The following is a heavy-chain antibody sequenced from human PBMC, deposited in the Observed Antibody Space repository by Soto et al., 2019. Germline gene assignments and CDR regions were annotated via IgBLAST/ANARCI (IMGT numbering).Heavy chain of an antibody. J-gene: IGHJ4*02. Sequence: TLSLTCTVAGGSIGSYYWSWIRQPPGKGLEWIGYIYSSESTNYNPSLRSRVTISVDTSKNQFSLKLSSVTAADTAVYYCAREGESSGYHFWGQGTLVTVSS. CDR1: GGSIGSYY. CDR3: AREGESSGYHF. CDR2: IYSSEST. D-gene: IGHD3-22*01. V-gene: IGHV4-59*01.